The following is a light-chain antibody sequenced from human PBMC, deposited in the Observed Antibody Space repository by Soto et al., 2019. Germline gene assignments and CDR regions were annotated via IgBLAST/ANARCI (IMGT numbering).Light chain of an antibody. Sequence: EIVITQSPGTLSVSPGERVTLSCSASQSVSSRYLAWYQQKPGQAPRVIIYRASTRATGVPARFSGSGSGTEFTLTISSLQSEDVSVYFCQHYNFWPHTFGQGTKVDIK. J-gene: IGKJ2*01. CDR1: QSVSSRY. V-gene: IGKV3-15*01. CDR2: RAS. CDR3: QHYNFWPHT.